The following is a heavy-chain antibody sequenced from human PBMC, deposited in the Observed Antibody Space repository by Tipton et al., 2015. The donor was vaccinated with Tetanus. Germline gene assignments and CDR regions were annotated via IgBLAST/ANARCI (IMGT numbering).Heavy chain of an antibody. CDR2: ISYSGSS. CDR1: SSSIDSYY. D-gene: IGHD3-10*01. V-gene: IGHV4-59*01. J-gene: IGHJ4*02. CDR3: ARSTGSGNYFDN. Sequence: LRLSCTVSSSSIDSYYWSWIRQPPGKGLEWIGYISYSGSSEYNPSLKSRVTVSEDTSKSQFSLKLSSVTAADTAVYYCARSTGSGNYFDNWGQGILVAVSS.